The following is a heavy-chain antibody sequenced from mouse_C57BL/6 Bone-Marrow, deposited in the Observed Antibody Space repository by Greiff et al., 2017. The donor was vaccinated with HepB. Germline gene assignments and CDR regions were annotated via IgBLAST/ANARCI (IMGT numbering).Heavy chain of an antibody. Sequence: VKLVESGAELVRPGTSVKVSCKASGYAFTNYLIAWVKQRPGRVVEWIGVITPGSGGTNYNEKFKGKATLTADKSSSTAYMQLSSLTSEDSAVYFCARGGTYGFAYWGQGTLVTVSA. CDR1: GYAFTNYL. CDR3: ARGGTYGFAY. J-gene: IGHJ3*01. CDR2: ITPGSGGT. V-gene: IGHV1-54*01. D-gene: IGHD2-10*02.